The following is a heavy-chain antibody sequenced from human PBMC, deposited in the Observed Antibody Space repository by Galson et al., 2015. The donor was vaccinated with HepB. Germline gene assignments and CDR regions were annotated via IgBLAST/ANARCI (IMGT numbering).Heavy chain of an antibody. CDR1: GFTFSDYY. V-gene: IGHV3-11*06. CDR3: ARVYYDFWNAFDY. J-gene: IGHJ4*02. CDR2: ISSSSSYT. Sequence: SLRLSCAASGFTFSDYYMSWIRQAPGKGLEWVSYISSSSSYTNYADSVKGRFTISRDNAKNSLYLQMNSLRAEDTAVYYCARVYYDFWNAFDYWGQGTLVTVSS. D-gene: IGHD3-3*01.